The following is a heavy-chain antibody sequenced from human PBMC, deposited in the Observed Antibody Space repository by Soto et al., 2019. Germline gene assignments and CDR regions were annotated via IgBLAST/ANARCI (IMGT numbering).Heavy chain of an antibody. Sequence: GXSLRLSCAASGFSFSSYSLNWFRQAPGNVLEWVSSISSSSSYIYYADSVKGRFTISRDNAKNSLYLQMNSLRAEDTAVYYCARGRIVVVPAARGNYMDVWGKGTTVTVSS. D-gene: IGHD2-2*01. V-gene: IGHV3-21*01. J-gene: IGHJ6*03. CDR3: ARGRIVVVPAARGNYMDV. CDR1: GFSFSSYS. CDR2: ISSSSSYI.